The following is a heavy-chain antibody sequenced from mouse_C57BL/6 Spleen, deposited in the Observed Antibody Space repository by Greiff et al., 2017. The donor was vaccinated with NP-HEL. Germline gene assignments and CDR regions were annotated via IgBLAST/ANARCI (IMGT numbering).Heavy chain of an antibody. J-gene: IGHJ2*01. CDR1: GFNIKNTY. Sequence: VQLKESVAELVRPGASVKLSCTASGFNIKNTYMHWVKQRPEQGLEWIGRIDPANGNTKYAPKFQGKATITADTSSNTAYLQLSSLTSEDTAIYYCARKGAAYYSNYNYFDYWGQGTTLTVSS. CDR3: ARKGAAYYSNYNYFDY. CDR2: IDPANGNT. D-gene: IGHD2-5*01. V-gene: IGHV14-3*01.